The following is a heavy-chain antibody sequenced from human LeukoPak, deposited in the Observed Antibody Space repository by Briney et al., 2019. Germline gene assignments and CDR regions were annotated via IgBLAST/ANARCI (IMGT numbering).Heavy chain of an antibody. Sequence: SVKVSCKASGGTFSSYAISWVRQAPGHGLEWMGRIIPIFGTANYAQKFQGRVTITTDESTSTAYMELSSLRSEDTAVYYCAREYRYSGYVDYWGQGTLVTVSS. CDR2: IIPIFGTA. D-gene: IGHD5-12*01. J-gene: IGHJ4*02. CDR3: AREYRYSGYVDY. CDR1: GGTFSSYA. V-gene: IGHV1-69*05.